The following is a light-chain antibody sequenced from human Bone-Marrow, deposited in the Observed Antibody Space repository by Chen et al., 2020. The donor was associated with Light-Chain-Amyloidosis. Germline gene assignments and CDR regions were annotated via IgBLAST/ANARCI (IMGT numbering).Light chain of an antibody. V-gene: IGLV6-57*01. CDR2: EDD. J-gene: IGLJ3*02. CDR3: QSYQGSSQGV. CDR1: SGSIATNY. Sequence: NFMLTQSHSVSESPGKTVIISCTRSSGSIATNYVQWYQQRPGSSPTTVIYEDDQSPSGFPDRFSGSIDRSSNSASLTISGLKTEDEADYYCQSYQGSSQGVFGGGTKLTVL.